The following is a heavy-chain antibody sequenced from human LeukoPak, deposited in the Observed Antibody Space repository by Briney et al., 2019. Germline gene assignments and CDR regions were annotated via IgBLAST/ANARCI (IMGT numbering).Heavy chain of an antibody. J-gene: IGHJ4*02. CDR1: GYSFTGYY. D-gene: IGHD1-26*01. CDR3: ARAKELFDF. Sequence: GASVKVSCTASGYSFTGYYLHWVRQAPGQGLEWMGWINPSSGGTNYAQKFQGRVTMTRGTSISTAYMELNRLRFDDTAVYYCARAKELFDFWCQGTLVTVSS. CDR2: INPSSGGT. V-gene: IGHV1-2*02.